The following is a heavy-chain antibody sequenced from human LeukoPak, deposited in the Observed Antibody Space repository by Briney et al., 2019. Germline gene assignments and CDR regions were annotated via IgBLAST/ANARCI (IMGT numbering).Heavy chain of an antibody. J-gene: IGHJ4*02. CDR2: NSWNSGSI. V-gene: IGHV3-9*01. Sequence: HAGRSLRLSCAASGFPFHEYALHWLRPAPGKGLAWVSGNSWNSGSIGLADSVKGRFTIFRENAKNSLYLQMNSLRAEDNALYYCAKGAWDGYNFFDYGGQGTLVTVSS. CDR3: AKGAWDGYNFFDY. D-gene: IGHD5-24*01. CDR1: GFPFHEYA.